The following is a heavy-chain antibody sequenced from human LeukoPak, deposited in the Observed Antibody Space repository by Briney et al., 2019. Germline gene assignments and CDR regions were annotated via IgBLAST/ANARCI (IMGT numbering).Heavy chain of an antibody. V-gene: IGHV4-30-2*01. J-gene: IGHJ4*02. CDR1: GGSISSGGYS. CDR2: IYHSGST. D-gene: IGHD5-12*01. Sequence: SQTLSLTCAVSGGSISSGGYSWSWIRQPPGKGLEWIGYIYHSGSTYYNPSLKSRVTISVGRSKNQFSLKLSSVTAADTAVYYCARDQGGYSGYDSYYFDYWGQGTLVTVSS. CDR3: ARDQGGYSGYDSYYFDY.